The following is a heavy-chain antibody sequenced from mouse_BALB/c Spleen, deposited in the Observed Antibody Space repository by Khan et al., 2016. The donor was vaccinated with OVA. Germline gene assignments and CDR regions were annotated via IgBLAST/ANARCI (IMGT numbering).Heavy chain of an antibody. CDR2: IWAGGGT. V-gene: IGHV2-6-4*01. J-gene: IGHJ4*01. Sequence: VQLQESGPGLVAPSQSLSITCTVSGFSLSRYNIHWVRQPPGKGLEWLGMIWAGGGTDYNSTLKSRLNISKDNSKSQVFLKMNSLQTDDTAMYYCARAYYRYDGYYAMDFWGQGTSVTVS. D-gene: IGHD2-14*01. CDR1: GFSLSRYN. CDR3: ARAYYRYDGYYAMDF.